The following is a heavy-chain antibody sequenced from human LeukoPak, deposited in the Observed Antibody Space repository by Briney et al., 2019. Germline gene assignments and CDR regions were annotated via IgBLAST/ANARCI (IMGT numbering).Heavy chain of an antibody. V-gene: IGHV4-39*07. CDR1: GGSISSSSYY. Sequence: SETLSLTCTVSGGSISSSSYYWGWIRQPPGKGLECIGSIYYSGATNYNPSLKSLVTISVDTSKNQFSLKLSSVTAADTAVYYCAREVSYGSGWMAFDIWGQGTMVTVSS. D-gene: IGHD3-10*01. CDR3: AREVSYGSGWMAFDI. CDR2: IYYSGAT. J-gene: IGHJ3*02.